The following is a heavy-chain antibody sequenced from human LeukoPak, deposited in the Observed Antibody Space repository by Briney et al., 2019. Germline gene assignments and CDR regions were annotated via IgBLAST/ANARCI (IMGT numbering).Heavy chain of an antibody. CDR2: VIHSGTL. D-gene: IGHD3-22*01. CDR3: ARGTNYYDSSGYWRYPQPRQTALHAFDI. Sequence: SETLSLTCAVHGGSFSGYYWSWIRQPPGKGLEWIGEVIHSGTLNYNPSLKSRLTMSVDTSKNQFSLNLNYVTAADTAVYYCARGTNYYDSSGYWRYPQPRQTALHAFDIWGRGAMVLVSS. CDR1: GGSFSGYY. V-gene: IGHV4-34*01. J-gene: IGHJ3*02.